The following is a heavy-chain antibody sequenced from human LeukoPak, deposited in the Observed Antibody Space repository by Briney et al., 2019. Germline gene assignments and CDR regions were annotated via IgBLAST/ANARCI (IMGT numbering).Heavy chain of an antibody. CDR3: VREAGYCAPVCVKTNWFDP. CDR2: ISNGKT. Sequence: HPGGTLRLSCAASGFPFSSDAMSWVRKPPGKGLEWVAAISNGKTYYADSVRGRFAISRDDSTNTVYLHMNSLRDEDTALYHCVREAGYCAPVCVKTNWFDPWGQGTLVTVSS. CDR1: GFPFSSDA. J-gene: IGHJ5*02. D-gene: IGHD2-15*01. V-gene: IGHV3-23*01.